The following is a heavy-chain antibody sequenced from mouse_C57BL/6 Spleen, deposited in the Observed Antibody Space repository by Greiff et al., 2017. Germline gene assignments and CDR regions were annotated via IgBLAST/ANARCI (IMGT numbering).Heavy chain of an antibody. CDR1: GYTFTDYY. CDR2: INPSNGGT. CDR3: ARNYYGSSPGDY. J-gene: IGHJ2*01. D-gene: IGHD1-1*01. V-gene: IGHV1-19*01. Sequence: VQLQQSGPVLVKPGASVKMSCKASGYTFTDYYMNWVKQSHGKSLEWIGVINPSNGGTSYNQKFKGKATLTVDKSSSTAYMELNSLTSEYSAVYYCARNYYGSSPGDYWGQGTTLTVSS.